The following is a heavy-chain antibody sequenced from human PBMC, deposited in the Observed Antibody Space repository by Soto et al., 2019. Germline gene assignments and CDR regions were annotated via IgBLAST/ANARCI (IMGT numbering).Heavy chain of an antibody. CDR3: ARRWYGSGSYYNVFWFDP. CDR1: GGSISSYY. Sequence: SETLSLTCTVSGGSISSYYWSWIRQPPGKGLEWIGYIYYSGSTNYNPSLKSRVTISVDTSKNQFSLKLSSVTAADTAVYYCARRWYGSGSYYNVFWFDPWGQGTLVTVSS. J-gene: IGHJ5*02. V-gene: IGHV4-59*01. D-gene: IGHD3-10*01. CDR2: IYYSGST.